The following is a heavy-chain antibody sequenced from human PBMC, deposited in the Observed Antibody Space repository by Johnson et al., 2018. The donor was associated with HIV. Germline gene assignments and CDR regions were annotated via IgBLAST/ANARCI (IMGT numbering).Heavy chain of an antibody. Sequence: FTFSSYAMSWVRQAPGKGLEWVSAISGNRTYYADSVKGRFTVSRDNARNTLYLQMSSLRADDTAVYYCARRRLGNPTDDAFDIWGQGTKVTVSS. CDR3: ARRRLGNPTDDAFDI. CDR1: FTFSSYA. D-gene: IGHD1-26*01. V-gene: IGHV3-23*05. CDR2: ISGNRT. J-gene: IGHJ3*02.